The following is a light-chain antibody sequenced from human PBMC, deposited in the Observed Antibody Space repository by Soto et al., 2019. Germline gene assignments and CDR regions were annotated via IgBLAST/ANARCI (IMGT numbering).Light chain of an antibody. CDR1: SSNIGAGYD. CDR3: RSCDSSLSGWV. V-gene: IGLV1-40*01. Sequence: QSVLTQPPSVSGAPGQRVTISCTGSSSNIGAGYDVHWYQQLPGTAPKLLIYGNSNRPSGVPDRFSGSKSGTSASLAITGLQAEDEEDDYCRSCDSSLSGWVFGGGTKLTVL. CDR2: GNS. J-gene: IGLJ3*02.